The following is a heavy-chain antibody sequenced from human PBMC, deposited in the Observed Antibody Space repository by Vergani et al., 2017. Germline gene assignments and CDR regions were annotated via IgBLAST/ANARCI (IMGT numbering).Heavy chain of an antibody. Sequence: EVQLVQSGAEVKKPGESLKISCKGSGYSFTSYWIGWVRQMPGKGLEWMGIIYPGDSDTRYSPSFQGQVTISADKSISSAYLQWSSLKASDTAMYDCARFVVVVAATYNYMDVWGKGTTVTVSS. D-gene: IGHD2-15*01. CDR2: IYPGDSDT. CDR1: GYSFTSYW. V-gene: IGHV5-51*01. J-gene: IGHJ6*03. CDR3: ARFVVVVAATYNYMDV.